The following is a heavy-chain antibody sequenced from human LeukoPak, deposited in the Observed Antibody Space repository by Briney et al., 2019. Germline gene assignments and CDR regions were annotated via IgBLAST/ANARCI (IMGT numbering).Heavy chain of an antibody. J-gene: IGHJ6*02. Sequence: GGSLRLSCAASGFTFDDYAMHWVRQAPGKGLEWVSGISWNSGSIGYADSVKGRFTISRDNAKNSLYLQMNSLRAEDTALYYCAKDMVAVAQNYYYYGMDVWGQGTTVTVSS. D-gene: IGHD6-19*01. CDR2: ISWNSGSI. V-gene: IGHV3-9*01. CDR3: AKDMVAVAQNYYYYGMDV. CDR1: GFTFDDYA.